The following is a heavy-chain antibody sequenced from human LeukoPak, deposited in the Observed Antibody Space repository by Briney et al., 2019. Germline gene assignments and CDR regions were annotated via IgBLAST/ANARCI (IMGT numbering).Heavy chain of an antibody. CDR3: ARGCPYSSSWYDYYYYYMDV. J-gene: IGHJ6*03. CDR2: IYYSGST. Sequence: SETLSLTCTVSGGSISSSSYYWGWIRQPPGKGLEWIGSIYYSGSTYYNPSLKSRVTISVDTSKNQFSLKLSSVTAADTVVYYCARGCPYSSSWYDYYYYYMDVWGKGTTVTVSS. V-gene: IGHV4-39*01. CDR1: GGSISSSSYY. D-gene: IGHD6-13*01.